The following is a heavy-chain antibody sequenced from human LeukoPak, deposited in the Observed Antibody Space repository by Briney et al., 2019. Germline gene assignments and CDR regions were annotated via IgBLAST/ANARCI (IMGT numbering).Heavy chain of an antibody. J-gene: IGHJ4*02. CDR2: ISYDGSNK. CDR1: GFTFSSYA. V-gene: IGHV3-30-3*02. CDR3: AKPLGTFCGGDCYSGPDY. D-gene: IGHD2-21*02. Sequence: GGSLRLSCAASGFTFSSYAMHWVRQAPGKGLEWVAVISYDGSNKYYADSVKGRFTISRDNSKNTLYLQMNSLRAEDTAVYYCAKPLGTFCGGDCYSGPDYWGQGTLVTVSS.